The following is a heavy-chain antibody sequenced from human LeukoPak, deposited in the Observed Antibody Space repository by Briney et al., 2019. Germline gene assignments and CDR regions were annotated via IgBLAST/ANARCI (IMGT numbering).Heavy chain of an antibody. CDR3: PRGGRFWSGYPIPNYGIDV. J-gene: IGHJ6*04. D-gene: IGHD3-3*01. CDR1: GYTFTSYY. CDR2: INPGGGIT. Sequence: ASVIVSCKAAGYTFTSYYMHWVRQDPGQGLEWMGRINPGGGITSYTQKFQGRDTITRDTSKSQVYMEASSLRSEDTAMYSCPRGGRFWSGYPIPNYGIDVWGKGTTVTVS. V-gene: IGHV1-46*01.